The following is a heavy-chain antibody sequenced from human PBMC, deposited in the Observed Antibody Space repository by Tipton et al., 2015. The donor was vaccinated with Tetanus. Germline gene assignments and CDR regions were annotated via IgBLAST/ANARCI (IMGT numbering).Heavy chain of an antibody. D-gene: IGHD3-22*01. J-gene: IGHJ4*02. Sequence: TLSLTCTVSGGSISSGGSFWSWIRQHPGKDLEWIGYIYYSGSTYYNPSLKSRVTISVDTSKNQFSLKLSSVTAADTAVYYCAIGGGSGYSGYFHYWGQGTLVTVSS. CDR2: IYYSGST. V-gene: IGHV4-31*03. CDR1: GGSISSGGSF. CDR3: AIGGGSGYSGYFHY.